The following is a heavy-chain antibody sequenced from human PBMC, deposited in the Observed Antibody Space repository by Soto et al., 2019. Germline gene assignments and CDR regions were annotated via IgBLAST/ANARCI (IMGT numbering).Heavy chain of an antibody. Sequence: EVQLVESGGGLIQPGGSLRLSCAASGFTVSSNYMSWVRQAPGKGLEWVSVIYSGGSTYYADSVKGRFTISRDTSKNTLYLQMNSLRAADTAVYYCAREEPDYGAGSYTDYWGQGTLVTVSS. V-gene: IGHV3-53*01. CDR2: IYSGGST. CDR3: AREEPDYGAGSYTDY. D-gene: IGHD3-10*01. J-gene: IGHJ4*02. CDR1: GFTVSSNY.